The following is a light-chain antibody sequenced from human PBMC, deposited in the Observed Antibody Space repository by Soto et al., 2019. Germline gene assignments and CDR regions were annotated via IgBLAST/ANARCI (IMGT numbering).Light chain of an antibody. J-gene: IGKJ4*01. Sequence: DIQMTQSPSTLSASVGDRVTITCRASQSISSSLAGYQQKPGKAPKLLIYDASSLQIGVPSRVSGSGSGTEFTLISSSLQPDDFATYYCQQYNTYPLTFGGGTKVDIK. CDR3: QQYNTYPLT. CDR2: DAS. V-gene: IGKV1-5*01. CDR1: QSISSS.